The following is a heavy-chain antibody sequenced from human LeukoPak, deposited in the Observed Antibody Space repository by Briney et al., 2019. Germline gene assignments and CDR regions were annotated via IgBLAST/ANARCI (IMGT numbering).Heavy chain of an antibody. CDR2: INGGGDDT. CDR1: GFTFSTCA. Sequence: TGGSLRLSCAASGFTFSTCAVSWARQAPGKGLEWVSSINGGGDDTYYADSVKGRFTISRDNSKNTLYLQMNSLRAEDTAVYYRAKVGAPDYWGQGTLVTVSS. CDR3: AKVGAPDY. V-gene: IGHV3-23*01. J-gene: IGHJ4*02. D-gene: IGHD1-26*01.